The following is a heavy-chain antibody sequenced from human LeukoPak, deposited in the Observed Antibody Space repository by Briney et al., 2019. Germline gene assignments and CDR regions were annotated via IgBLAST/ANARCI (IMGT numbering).Heavy chain of an antibody. CDR1: GYPFTGYA. V-gene: IGHV1-2*02. CDR3: AKKVRGPSHPLDF. Sequence: ASVKVSCKASGYPFTGYAIHWVRQAPRRALEWRGWINPEKRDTGYAHKFQGRVTMTSDTSISTAYMELSSLRSDDTAVYYCAKKVRGPSHPLDFWGQGTLVTVSS. CDR2: INPEKRDT. J-gene: IGHJ4*02. D-gene: IGHD5-12*01.